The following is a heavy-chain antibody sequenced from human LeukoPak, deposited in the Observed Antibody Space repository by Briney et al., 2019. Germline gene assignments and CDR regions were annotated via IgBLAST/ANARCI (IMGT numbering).Heavy chain of an antibody. J-gene: IGHJ4*02. CDR1: GGSISSYY. D-gene: IGHD3-22*01. V-gene: IGHV4-34*01. CDR3: ARGLRLSYYDSSGYYQI. Sequence: SETLSLTCTVSGGSISSYYWSWIRQPPGKGLEWIGEINHSGSTNYNPSLKSRVTISVDTSKNQFSLKLSSVTAADTAVYYCARGLRLSYYDSSGYYQIWGQGTLVTVSS. CDR2: INHSGST.